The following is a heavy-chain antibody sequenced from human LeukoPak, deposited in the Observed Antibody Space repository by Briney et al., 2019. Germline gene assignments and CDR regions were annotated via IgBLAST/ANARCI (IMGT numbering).Heavy chain of an antibody. J-gene: IGHJ2*01. CDR1: GGTFSSYA. CDR2: IIPILGIA. Sequence: EASVKVSCKASGGTFSSYAISWVRQAPGQGLEWMGRIIPILGIANYAQKFQGRVTITADKSTSTAYMELSSLRSEDTAVYYCARDIPKTTVVTTPAWYFDLWGRGTLVTVSS. V-gene: IGHV1-69*04. CDR3: ARDIPKTTVVTTPAWYFDL. D-gene: IGHD4-23*01.